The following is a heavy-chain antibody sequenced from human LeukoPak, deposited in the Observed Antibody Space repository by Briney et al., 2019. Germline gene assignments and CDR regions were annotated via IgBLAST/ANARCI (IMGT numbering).Heavy chain of an antibody. D-gene: IGHD3-22*01. V-gene: IGHV3-7*01. CDR3: ARGGTELVIPTY. CDR2: IKQDGSEK. J-gene: IGHJ4*02. Sequence: GGSLRLSCAASGFTFSSHWMSWVRQAPGKGLEWVANIKQDGSEKYYVDSVKGRFTISGDNAKNSLYLQMNSLGAEDTAVYYCARGGTELVIPTYWGQGILVTVSS. CDR1: GFTFSSHW.